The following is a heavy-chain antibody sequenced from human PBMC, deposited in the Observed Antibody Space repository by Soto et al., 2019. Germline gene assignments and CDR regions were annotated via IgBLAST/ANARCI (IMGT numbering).Heavy chain of an antibody. CDR2: ISTSGDNT. Sequence: EVQLLESGGGLVQPGGSLRLSCSDSGFTFSTYAMSWVRQAPGKGLEWVSSISTSGDNTYYADSVRGRFTISRDNSKNTLYLQMNGLRVEDTAVYYYARNPLLLWFNFDYWGQGTLVTVSS. J-gene: IGHJ4*02. CDR1: GFTFSTYA. V-gene: IGHV3-23*01. CDR3: ARNPLLLWFNFDY. D-gene: IGHD3-10*01.